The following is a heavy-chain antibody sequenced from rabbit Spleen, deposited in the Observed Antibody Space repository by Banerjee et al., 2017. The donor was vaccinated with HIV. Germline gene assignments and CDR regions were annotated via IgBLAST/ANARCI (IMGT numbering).Heavy chain of an antibody. CDR1: GFDFSSDA. J-gene: IGHJ4*01. CDR3: AREGGIVVAGAFNL. Sequence: EESGGDLVQPEGSLTLTCKVSGFDFSSDAMCWVRQAPGKRPEWIACIYNGDGSTYYASWVNGRFTISKTSSTTVTLQMTSLTGADPASYFCAREGGIVVAGAFNLWGPGTLVTVS. V-gene: IGHV1S47*01. D-gene: IGHD4-1*01. CDR2: IYNGDGST.